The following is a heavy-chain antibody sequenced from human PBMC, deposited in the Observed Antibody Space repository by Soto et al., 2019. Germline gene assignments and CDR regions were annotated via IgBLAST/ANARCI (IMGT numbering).Heavy chain of an antibody. Sequence: EVQLLEAGGGLVQPGGSLRLSCAASGFTFSSYAMSWVRQAPGKELEWVSAITSGGSNTYSADSVKGRFTISRDNYMNTIYVQMNSLRAEDKATYYCARQRYIGFGVKYDYFGPWGQGTLVTVYS. CDR1: GFTFSSYA. V-gene: IGHV3-23*01. J-gene: IGHJ5*02. CDR2: ITSGGSNT. CDR3: ARQRYIGFGVKYDYFGP. D-gene: IGHD3-10*01.